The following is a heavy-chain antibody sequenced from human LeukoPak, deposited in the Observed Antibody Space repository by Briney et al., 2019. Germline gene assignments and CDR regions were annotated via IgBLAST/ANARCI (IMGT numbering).Heavy chain of an antibody. CDR3: SIPYYYDSSGSLREY. Sequence: PSETLSLTCTVSGGSISSSSYYWGWIRQPPGKGLEWIGSIYYSGSTYYNPSLKSRVTISVDTSKNQFSLKLSSVTAADTAVYYCSIPYYYDSSGSLREYWGQGTLVTVSS. J-gene: IGHJ4*02. D-gene: IGHD3-22*01. CDR1: GGSISSSSYY. CDR2: IYYSGST. V-gene: IGHV4-39*07.